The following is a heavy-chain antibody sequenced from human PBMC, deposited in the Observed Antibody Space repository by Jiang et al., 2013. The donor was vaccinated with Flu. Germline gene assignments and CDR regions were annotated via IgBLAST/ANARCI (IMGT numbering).Heavy chain of an antibody. CDR2: ISAYNGNT. V-gene: IGHV1-18*04. J-gene: IGHJ3*02. D-gene: IGHD3-3*01. CDR3: ARATVYDFWSGYYTGDAFDI. Sequence: YGISWVRQAPGQGLEWMGWISAYNGNTNYAQKLQGRVTMTTDTSTSTAYMELRSLRSDDTAVYYCARATVYDFWSGYYTGDAFDIWGQGTMVTVSS. CDR1: YG.